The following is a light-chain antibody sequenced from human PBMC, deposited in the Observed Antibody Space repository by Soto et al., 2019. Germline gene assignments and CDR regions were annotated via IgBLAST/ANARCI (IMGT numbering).Light chain of an antibody. Sequence: EIVLTQSPGTLSLSPGDRATLSCRASHSVSSSYLAWYQQKPGQAPRLLIYGASSRATGIPDRFSGSGSGTDFTLTISRLEPEDFTVYYCQQYSNSPPYTFGPGTKVDIK. CDR2: GAS. J-gene: IGKJ3*01. V-gene: IGKV3-20*01. CDR3: QQYSNSPPYT. CDR1: HSVSSSY.